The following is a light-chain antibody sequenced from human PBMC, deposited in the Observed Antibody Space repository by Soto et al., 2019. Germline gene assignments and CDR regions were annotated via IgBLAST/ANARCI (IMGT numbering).Light chain of an antibody. CDR1: QSVSSSY. J-gene: IGKJ1*01. Sequence: EIVLTQSPGTRSLSPGERATLSCRASQSVSSSYLAWYQQKPGQAPRLLIYGASSRATGIPDRFSGSGSGTDFTLTISRLELEDFAVYYCQQYGSSPLTFGQGTKVVIK. V-gene: IGKV3-20*01. CDR2: GAS. CDR3: QQYGSSPLT.